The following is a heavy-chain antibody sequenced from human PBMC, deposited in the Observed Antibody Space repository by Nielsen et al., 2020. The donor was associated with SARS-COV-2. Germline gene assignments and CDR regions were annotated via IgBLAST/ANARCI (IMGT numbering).Heavy chain of an antibody. CDR1: GFTFSSYS. D-gene: IGHD6-19*01. J-gene: IGHJ5*02. Sequence: GGSLRLSCAASGFTFSSYSMNWVRQAPGKGLEWVSYISSSSSTIYYADSVKGRFTISRDNSKNTLYLQMNSLRAEDTAVYYCAKDKSGWYDGNWFDPWGQGTLVTVSS. V-gene: IGHV3-48*01. CDR3: AKDKSGWYDGNWFDP. CDR2: ISSSSSTI.